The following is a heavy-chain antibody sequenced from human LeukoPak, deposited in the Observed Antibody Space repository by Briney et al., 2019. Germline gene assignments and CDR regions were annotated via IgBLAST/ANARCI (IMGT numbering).Heavy chain of an antibody. V-gene: IGHV3-30-3*01. D-gene: IGHD3-10*01. J-gene: IGHJ4*02. CDR3: ARGVVVVRGVTTHFDY. Sequence: GGSLRLSCAASGFTFSSYAMHWVRQAPGKGLEWVAVISYDGSNKYHADSVKGRFTISRDNSKNTLYLQMNSLRAEDTAVYYCARGVVVVRGVTTHFDYWGQGTLVTVSS. CDR2: ISYDGSNK. CDR1: GFTFSSYA.